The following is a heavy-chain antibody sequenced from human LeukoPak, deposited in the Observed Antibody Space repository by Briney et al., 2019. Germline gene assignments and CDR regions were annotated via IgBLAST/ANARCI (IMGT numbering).Heavy chain of an antibody. Sequence: ASVKVSCKASGYTFTGYYMHWVRQAPGQGLEWMGWINPNSGGTNYAQKFQGRVTMTRDTSISTAYMELSRPRSDDTAVYYCARDSRRIVVVPAAIPYWGQGTLVTVSS. J-gene: IGHJ4*02. CDR2: INPNSGGT. D-gene: IGHD2-2*02. CDR3: ARDSRRIVVVPAAIPY. V-gene: IGHV1-2*02. CDR1: GYTFTGYY.